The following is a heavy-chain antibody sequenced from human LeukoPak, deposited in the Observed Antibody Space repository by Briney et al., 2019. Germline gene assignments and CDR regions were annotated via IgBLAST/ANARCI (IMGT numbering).Heavy chain of an antibody. CDR1: GFTFSSYA. CDR2: ISGSGGST. V-gene: IGHV3-23*01. J-gene: IGHJ4*02. Sequence: PAGGSLRLSCAASGFTFSSYAMSWVRQAPGKGLEWVSAISGSGGSTYYADSVKGRFTISRDNSKNTLYLQMNSLRAEDTAVYYCATKYGDYRYWGQGTLVTVSS. D-gene: IGHD4-17*01. CDR3: ATKYGDYRY.